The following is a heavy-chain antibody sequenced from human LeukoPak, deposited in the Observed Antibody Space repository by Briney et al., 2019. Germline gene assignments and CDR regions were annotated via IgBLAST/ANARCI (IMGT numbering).Heavy chain of an antibody. Sequence: SETLSLTCTVSGGSISNTTYFWGWLRQPPGKGLEWIGSIYYSGSTYYNPSLKSRVTVSVDTSKNQFSLKLSSVTAADTAVYYCARLLGETRDYWGQGTLVTVSS. V-gene: IGHV4-39*01. CDR1: GGSISNTTYF. CDR3: ARLLGETRDY. CDR2: IYYSGST. D-gene: IGHD1-14*01. J-gene: IGHJ4*02.